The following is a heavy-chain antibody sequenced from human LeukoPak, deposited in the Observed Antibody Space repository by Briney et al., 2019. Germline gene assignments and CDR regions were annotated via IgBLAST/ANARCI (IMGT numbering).Heavy chain of an antibody. CDR1: GGSFSNYA. V-gene: IGHV1-69*13. J-gene: IGHJ6*02. Sequence: SVKVSCKASGGSFSNYAISWVRQAPGQGLEWMGGIVPILSTTNYARKFQGRVTMTAGESTSTAYMELSSLRSDDTAVYYCARGPPPYTEGDLFYCYGLDVWGQGTTVTVSS. D-gene: IGHD3-16*01. CDR2: IVPILSTT. CDR3: ARGPPPYTEGDLFYCYGLDV.